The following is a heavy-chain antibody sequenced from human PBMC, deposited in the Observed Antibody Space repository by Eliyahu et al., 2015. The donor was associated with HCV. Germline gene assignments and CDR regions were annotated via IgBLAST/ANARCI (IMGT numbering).Heavy chain of an antibody. D-gene: IGHD1-26*01. CDR1: GGSFSGYY. CDR3: ARGTWRYPYYYYGMDV. Sequence: QVQLQQWGAGLLKPSETLSLTCAVYGGSFSGYYWSWIRQPPGKGLEWIGEINHSGSTNYNPSLKSRVTISVDTSKNQFSLKLSSVTAADTAVYYCARGTWRYPYYYYGMDVWGQGTTVTVSS. J-gene: IGHJ6*02. CDR2: INHSGST. V-gene: IGHV4-34*01.